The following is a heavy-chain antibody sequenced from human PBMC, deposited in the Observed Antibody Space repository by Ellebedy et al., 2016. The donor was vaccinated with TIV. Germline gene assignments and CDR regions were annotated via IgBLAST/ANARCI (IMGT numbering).Heavy chain of an antibody. Sequence: AASVKVSCKASGYTFTSYAMHWVRQAPGQRLEWMGWINAGNGNTKYSQKFQGRVTITRDTSASTAYMELSSLRSEDTAVYYCARSREVGTRPPNWFDPWGQGTLVTVSS. D-gene: IGHD1-26*01. V-gene: IGHV1-3*01. CDR1: GYTFTSYA. J-gene: IGHJ5*02. CDR2: INAGNGNT. CDR3: ARSREVGTRPPNWFDP.